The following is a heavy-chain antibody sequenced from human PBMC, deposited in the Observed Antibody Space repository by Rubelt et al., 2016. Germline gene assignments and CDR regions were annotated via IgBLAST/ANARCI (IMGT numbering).Heavy chain of an antibody. CDR1: GGSVSSGSYY. CDR3: ARSTAHSDFDY. J-gene: IGHJ4*02. CDR2: IYFTGTT. Sequence: QVQLQESGPGLVKPSETLSLTCTVSGGSVSSGSYYWSWIRQPPGKGLEWIGYIYFTGTTNYNPSLKSRVAMSVDTSENQFTLKLSSVTAADTAVYYCARSTAHSDFDYWGQGALVTVSS. D-gene: IGHD2-8*02. V-gene: IGHV4-61*01.